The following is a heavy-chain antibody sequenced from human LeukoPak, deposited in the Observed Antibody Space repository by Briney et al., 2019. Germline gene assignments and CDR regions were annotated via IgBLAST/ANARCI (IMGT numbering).Heavy chain of an antibody. J-gene: IGHJ4*02. CDR2: MNPNSGNT. D-gene: IGHD6-19*01. Sequence: ASVKVSCKASGYTFTSYDINWVRQATGQGLEWMGWMNPNSGNTSYAQKFQGRVTMTRNTSISTAYMELSSLRSEDTAVYYCARTRLSSGWKARDYWGQGTLVTVSS. CDR3: ARTRLSSGWKARDY. V-gene: IGHV1-8*01. CDR1: GYTFTSYD.